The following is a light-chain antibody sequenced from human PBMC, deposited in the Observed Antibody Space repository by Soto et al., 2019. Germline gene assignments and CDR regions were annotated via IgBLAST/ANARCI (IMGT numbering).Light chain of an antibody. J-gene: IGLJ1*01. CDR2: DVS. V-gene: IGLV2-11*01. Sequence: QSALTQPRSVSGSPGQSVTSSCTGTSSDVGGYNYVSWYQQHPGKAPKLMIYDVSKRPSGVPDRFSGSKSGNTASLTISGLQAEDEADYYCCSYAGSYTSHYVFGTGTKLTVL. CDR1: SSDVGGYNY. CDR3: CSYAGSYTSHYV.